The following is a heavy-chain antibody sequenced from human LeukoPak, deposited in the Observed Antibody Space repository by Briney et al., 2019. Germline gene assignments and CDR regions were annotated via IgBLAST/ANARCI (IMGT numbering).Heavy chain of an antibody. Sequence: GGSLRLSCAASGFTFDDYAMHWVRHAPGKGLEWVSGISWNSNNIGYADSVKGRFTISRDNAKNSLYLQMNSLRAEDTALYYCAKDIYTYGSSVDYWGQGTLVTVSS. CDR2: ISWNSNNI. J-gene: IGHJ4*02. D-gene: IGHD5-18*01. CDR1: GFTFDDYA. CDR3: AKDIYTYGSSVDY. V-gene: IGHV3-9*01.